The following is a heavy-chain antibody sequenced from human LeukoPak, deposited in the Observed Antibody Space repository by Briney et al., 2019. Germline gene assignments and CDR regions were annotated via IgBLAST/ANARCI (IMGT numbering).Heavy chain of an antibody. CDR3: AKGRGYSYGFITDY. J-gene: IGHJ4*02. V-gene: IGHV3-21*04. CDR2: ISSSSSYI. D-gene: IGHD5-18*01. Sequence: PGGSLRLSCAASGFTFSSYSMNWVRQAPGKGLEWVSSISSSSSYIYYADSVKGRFTISRDNAKNSLYLQMNSLRAEDTAVYYCAKGRGYSYGFITDYWGQGTLVTVSS. CDR1: GFTFSSYS.